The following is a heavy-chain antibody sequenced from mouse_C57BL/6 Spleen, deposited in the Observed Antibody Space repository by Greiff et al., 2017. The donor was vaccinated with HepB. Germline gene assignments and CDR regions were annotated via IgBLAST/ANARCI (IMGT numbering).Heavy chain of an antibody. CDR3: ARGGSTTVDY. CDR2: IYPGDGDT. V-gene: IGHV1-82*01. CDR1: GYAFSSSW. Sequence: VQLQQSGPELVKPGASVKISCKASGYAFSSSWMNWVKQRPGKGLEWIGRIYPGDGDTNYNGKFKGKATLTADKSSSTAYMQLSSLTSEDSAVYFCARGGSTTVDYWGQGTTLTVSS. D-gene: IGHD1-1*01. J-gene: IGHJ2*01.